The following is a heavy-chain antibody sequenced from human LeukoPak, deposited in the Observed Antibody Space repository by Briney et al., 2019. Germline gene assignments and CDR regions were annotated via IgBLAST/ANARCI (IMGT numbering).Heavy chain of an antibody. V-gene: IGHV3-23*01. CDR3: AKDGIVVVRAAIRR. Sequence: GGSLRLSCAASGFTFSCYAMSWVRQAPGKWLEWVSAISGSGGSTYYADSVKGRFTISRDNSKNTLYLQMNSLRAEDTAVYYCAKDGIVVVRAAIRRWGQGTLVTVSS. J-gene: IGHJ4*02. CDR1: GFTFSCYA. D-gene: IGHD2-2*02. CDR2: ISGSGGST.